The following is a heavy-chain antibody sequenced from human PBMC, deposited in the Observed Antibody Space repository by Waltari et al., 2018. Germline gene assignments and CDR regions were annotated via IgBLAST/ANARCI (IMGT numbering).Heavy chain of an antibody. Sequence: EVQLVQSGAEVKKPGATVKISCKVSGYPFTDYYMHWVQQAPGKGLEWMGLRDPEDGDTRYAEKFQGRVTRTADTSTDTAYMELSSLRSEDTAVYYCATEGIAARPYYYYRDVWGKGTTVTISS. CDR3: ATEGIAARPYYYYRDV. V-gene: IGHV1-69-2*01. D-gene: IGHD6-6*01. J-gene: IGHJ6*03. CDR1: GYPFTDYY. CDR2: RDPEDGDT.